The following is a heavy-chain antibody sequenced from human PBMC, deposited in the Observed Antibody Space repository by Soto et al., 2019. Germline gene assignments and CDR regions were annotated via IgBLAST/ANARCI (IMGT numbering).Heavy chain of an antibody. D-gene: IGHD4-4*01. CDR2: IYPVDSET. V-gene: IGHV5-51*01. CDR1: GYSFTHYW. CDR3: AIQDYSNSAGY. Sequence: GESLKISCKGSGYSFTHYWIGWVRQMPGKGLEWMGIIYPVDSETKYSPSFQGQVTMSADRSIGTAYLQWSSLKASDTAMYYCAIQDYSNSAGYWGQGTLVTVSS. J-gene: IGHJ4*02.